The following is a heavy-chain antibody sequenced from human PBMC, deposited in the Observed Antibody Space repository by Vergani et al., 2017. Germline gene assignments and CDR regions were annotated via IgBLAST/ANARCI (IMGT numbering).Heavy chain of an antibody. V-gene: IGHV4-61*02. CDR3: ARLAKGGVDACDI. Sequence: QVQLQESGPGLVKPSQTLSLTCTVSGGSISSGSYYWSWIRQPAGKGLEWIGRIYTSGSTNYNPSLKSRVTVSVDTSKNQFSLKLSSVTAADTAVYYCARLAKGGVDACDIWGQGTMVTVSS. J-gene: IGHJ3*02. CDR1: GGSISSGSYY. CDR2: IYTSGST. D-gene: IGHD5-12*01.